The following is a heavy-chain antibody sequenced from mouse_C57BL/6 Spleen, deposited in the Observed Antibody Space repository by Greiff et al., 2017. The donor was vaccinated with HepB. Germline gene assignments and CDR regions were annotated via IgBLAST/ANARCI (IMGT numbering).Heavy chain of an antibody. Sequence: EVQRVESGGGLVKPGGSLKLSCAASGFTFSSYAMSWVRQTPEKRLEWVATISDGGSYTYYPDNVKGRFTISRDNAKNNLYLQMSHLKSEDTAMYYCARDPDSSGYAFAYWGQGTLVTVSA. D-gene: IGHD3-2*02. V-gene: IGHV5-4*01. J-gene: IGHJ3*01. CDR3: ARDPDSSGYAFAY. CDR2: ISDGGSYT. CDR1: GFTFSSYA.